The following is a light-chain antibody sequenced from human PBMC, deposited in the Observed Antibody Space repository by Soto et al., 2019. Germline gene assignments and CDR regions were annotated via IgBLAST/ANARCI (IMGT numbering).Light chain of an antibody. CDR1: SSNIGSNT. CDR2: SNN. J-gene: IGLJ2*01. V-gene: IGLV1-44*01. CDR3: AAWDDSLKGV. Sequence: QSVLTQPPSASGTPGQRVPISCSGSSSNIGSNTVNWYQQLPGTAPKLLIYSNNQRPSGVPDRFSGSKSGTSASLAISGLQSEDEADYYCAAWDDSLKGVF.